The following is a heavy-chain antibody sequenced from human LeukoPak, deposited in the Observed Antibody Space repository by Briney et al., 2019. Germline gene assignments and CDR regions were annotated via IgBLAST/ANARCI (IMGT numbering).Heavy chain of an antibody. CDR1: GFTFSSYA. CDR3: ARPQWELGIGAFDI. V-gene: IGHV3-30-3*01. J-gene: IGHJ3*02. CDR2: ISYDGSNK. D-gene: IGHD1-26*01. Sequence: PGRSLRLSCAASGFTFSSYAMHWVRQAPGKGLEGVAVISYDGSNKYYADSVKGRFTISRDNSNNTLYLQMNSLRAEDTAVYYCARPQWELGIGAFDIWGQGTMVTVSS.